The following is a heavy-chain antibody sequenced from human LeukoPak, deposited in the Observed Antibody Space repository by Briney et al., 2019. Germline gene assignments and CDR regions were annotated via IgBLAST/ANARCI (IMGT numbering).Heavy chain of an antibody. V-gene: IGHV3-33*01. D-gene: IGHD2-15*01. J-gene: IGHJ1*01. CDR3: ARDGVVASTERKEYFQY. CDR2: IWHDGSNK. CDR1: GFGFRSYG. Sequence: GGSLRLSCAASGFGFRSYGMRWVRQAPGKGLEWVAVIWHDGSNKYYADSVKGRFTISRDNSKNTLYLQMNSLSAEDTAVYYCARDGVVASTERKEYFQYWGQGTLVTVSS.